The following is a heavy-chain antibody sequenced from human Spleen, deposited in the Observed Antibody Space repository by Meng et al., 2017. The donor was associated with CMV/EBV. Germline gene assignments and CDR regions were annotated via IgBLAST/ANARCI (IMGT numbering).Heavy chain of an antibody. J-gene: IGHJ4*02. CDR2: ISSDGSDT. Sequence: GGSLRLTCAASGFTFSRYWMHWVRQAPGKGLVWVSRISSDGSDTSYADFAKGRFIISRDDATSTLYLQMSSLRADDTAVYFCARDGGYKLDYWGQGTLVTVSS. D-gene: IGHD5-24*01. CDR3: ARDGGYKLDY. V-gene: IGHV3-74*01. CDR1: GFTFSRYW.